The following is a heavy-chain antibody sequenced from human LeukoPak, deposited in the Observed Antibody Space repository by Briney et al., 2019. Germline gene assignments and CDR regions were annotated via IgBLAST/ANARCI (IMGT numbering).Heavy chain of an antibody. V-gene: IGHV3-23*01. D-gene: IGHD4-17*01. CDR2: ISGSGGST. CDR1: GFTFSSYA. Sequence: PGGSLRLSCAASGFTFSSYAMYWVRQAPGKGLEWVSAISGSGGSTYYADSVKGRFTISRDNSKNTLYLQMNSLRAEDTAVYYCAKDIMTTVTTSADYWGQGTLVTVSS. J-gene: IGHJ4*02. CDR3: AKDIMTTVTTSADY.